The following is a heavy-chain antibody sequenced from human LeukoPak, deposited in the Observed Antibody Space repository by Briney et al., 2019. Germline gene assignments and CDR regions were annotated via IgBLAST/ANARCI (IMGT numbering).Heavy chain of an antibody. Sequence: SETLSLTCSVSGASVYSDSSYWTWIRQAPGRGLEWIGYVDYRGGTKYNASLKSRVTISLETSKNQFSLNLNSVIAADTAVYYCAREVATSYYDSGAYYRQTEAFDFWGQGKMVTVSS. CDR3: AREVATSYYDSGAYYRQTEAFDF. D-gene: IGHD3-22*01. J-gene: IGHJ3*01. CDR1: GASVYSDSSY. CDR2: VDYRGGT. V-gene: IGHV4-61*01.